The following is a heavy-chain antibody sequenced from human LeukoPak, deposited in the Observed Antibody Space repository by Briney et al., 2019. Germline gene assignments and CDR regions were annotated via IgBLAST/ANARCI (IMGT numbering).Heavy chain of an antibody. CDR1: GYTFTSYY. D-gene: IGHD5-18*01. CDR2: INPSGGST. V-gene: IGHV1-46*01. CDR3: ARVRRGYSYGLDVYFDY. J-gene: IGHJ4*02. Sequence: GASVKVSCKASGYTFTSYYMHWVRQAPGQGLEWMGIINPSGGSTSYAQKFKGRVTMTRDMSTSTVYMELSSLRSEDTAVYYCARVRRGYSYGLDVYFDYWGQGTLVTVSS.